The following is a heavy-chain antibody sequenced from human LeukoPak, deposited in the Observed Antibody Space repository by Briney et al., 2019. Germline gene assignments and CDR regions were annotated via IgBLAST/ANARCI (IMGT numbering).Heavy chain of an antibody. CDR2: IYYSGST. D-gene: IGHD3-3*01. Sequence: SETLSLTCNVSGGSISSDYWTWIRQPPGKGLEWIGNIYYSGSTNYNPSLKSRVTISVDTSKNQFSLKLSSVTAADTAVYYCARVRLRFLEWLNDYFDYWGQGTLVTVSS. J-gene: IGHJ4*02. V-gene: IGHV4-59*12. CDR1: GGSISSDY. CDR3: ARVRLRFLEWLNDYFDY.